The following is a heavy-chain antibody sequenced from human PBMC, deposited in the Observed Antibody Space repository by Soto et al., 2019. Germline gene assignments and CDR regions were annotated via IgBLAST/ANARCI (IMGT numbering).Heavy chain of an antibody. J-gene: IGHJ4*01. Sequence: GGSLRLSCAASGFIFSDYAMTWVRQAPGRGLEWVSTISGTRGRQRNTFYTASVKGRFTVTRDNSKNTMYLQMASLRPEDTAVYYCAKEVEVAGDLDYWGHGTLVTVSS. CDR1: GFIFSDYA. CDR3: AKEVEVAGDLDY. CDR2: ISGTRGRQRNT. D-gene: IGHD6-19*01. V-gene: IGHV3-23*01.